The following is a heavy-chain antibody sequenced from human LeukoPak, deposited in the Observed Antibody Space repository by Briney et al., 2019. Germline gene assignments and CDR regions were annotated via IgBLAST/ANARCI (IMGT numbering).Heavy chain of an antibody. D-gene: IGHD3-10*01. Sequence: ASVKVSCKASGYTVTSYYMHWVRQAPGQGLEWMGILNPSGGSSSYAQKFQGRATLTRATSTSTVYMELSSLRSEDTAVYYCASAHYYGSGSSSYYFDYWGQGTLVTVSS. CDR2: LNPSGGSS. CDR3: ASAHYYGSGSSSYYFDY. CDR1: GYTVTSYY. V-gene: IGHV1-46*01. J-gene: IGHJ4*02.